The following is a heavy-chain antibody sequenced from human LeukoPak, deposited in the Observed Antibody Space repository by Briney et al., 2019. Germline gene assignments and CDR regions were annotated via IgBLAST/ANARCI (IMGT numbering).Heavy chain of an antibody. V-gene: IGHV1-18*04. J-gene: IGHJ4*02. CDR2: ISAYNGNT. D-gene: IGHD3-10*01. Sequence: ASVKVSCKASGYTFTGYYMHWVRQAPGQGLEWMGWISAYNGNTNYAQKFQGRVTMTTDTSTSTAYMELRSLRSDDKAVYYCARESEPKWFGGSRVYYFDYWGQGTLVTVSS. CDR3: ARESEPKWFGGSRVYYFDY. CDR1: GYTFTGYY.